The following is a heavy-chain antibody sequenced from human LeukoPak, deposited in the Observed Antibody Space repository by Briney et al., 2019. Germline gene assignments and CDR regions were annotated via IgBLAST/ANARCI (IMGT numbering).Heavy chain of an antibody. J-gene: IGHJ5*02. CDR1: GYTVTVDY. V-gene: IGHV1-2*02. CDR3: ARDLYITMIVVGSLDP. D-gene: IGHD3-22*01. Sequence: ASVKVSCKASGYTVTVDYMHWGRQAPGQGLEWMGGINPNSGGTNYAQKFQGRVTMTRDTSLSTAYMELSRLRSDDTAVYYCARDLYITMIVVGSLDPWGQGTLVTVSS. CDR2: INPNSGGT.